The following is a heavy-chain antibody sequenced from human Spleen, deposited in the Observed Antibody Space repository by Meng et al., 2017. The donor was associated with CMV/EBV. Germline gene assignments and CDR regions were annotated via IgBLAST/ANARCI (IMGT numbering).Heavy chain of an antibody. CDR3: AKGSKWDLGES. V-gene: IGHV3-30-3*02. Sequence: QVQLVQSGAEEKKLGSSVKVSGNASGGTCSSYAISWVRQAPGQGLEWMAVISYDGSNKYYADSVKGRFTISRDNSKNTLYLQMNSLRAEDTAVYYCAKGSKWDLGESWGQGTLVTVSS. CDR2: ISYDGSNK. J-gene: IGHJ4*02. D-gene: IGHD1-26*01. CDR1: GGTCSSYA.